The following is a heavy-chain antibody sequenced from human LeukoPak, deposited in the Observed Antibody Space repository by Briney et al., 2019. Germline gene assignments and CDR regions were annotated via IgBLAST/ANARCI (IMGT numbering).Heavy chain of an antibody. CDR2: ISRGSRTI. CDR3: AKGRSSRWYSFDY. V-gene: IGHV3-48*01. J-gene: IGHJ4*02. D-gene: IGHD6-13*01. CDR1: GFTFSDYS. Sequence: PGGSLRLSCTASGFTFSDYSMNWVRQAPGKGLEWVSNISRGSRTIYYSDSVKGRFTISRDNAKNSLYLQMNSLRTEDTAVYYCAKGRSSRWYSFDYWGQGTLVTVSS.